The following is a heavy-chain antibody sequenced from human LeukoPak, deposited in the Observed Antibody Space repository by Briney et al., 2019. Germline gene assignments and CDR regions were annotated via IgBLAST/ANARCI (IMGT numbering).Heavy chain of an antibody. V-gene: IGHV4-30-4*01. D-gene: IGHD3-10*01. J-gene: IGHJ3*02. CDR3: ARGSGFGDLADAFDI. CDR1: GGSISSGDYY. CDR2: IYYSGST. Sequence: SQTLSLTCTVSGGSISSGDYYWSWIRQPPGKGLEWIGYIYYSGSTYYNPSLKSRVTISVDTSKNQFSLKLSSVTAADTAVYYCARGSGFGDLADAFDIWGQGTMVTVSS.